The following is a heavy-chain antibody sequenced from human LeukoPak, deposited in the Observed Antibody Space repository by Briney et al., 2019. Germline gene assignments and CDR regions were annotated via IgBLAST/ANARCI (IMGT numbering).Heavy chain of an antibody. J-gene: IGHJ4*02. Sequence: SETLSLTCAVYGGSLSGYYWSWIRQPPGKGLEWIGEINHSGSTNYNPSLKSRVTISVDTSKNQFSLKLSSVTAADTAVYYCAGPYTSSPLWGQGTLVTVSS. D-gene: IGHD2-2*01. CDR2: INHSGST. V-gene: IGHV4-34*01. CDR3: AGPYTSSPL. CDR1: GGSLSGYY.